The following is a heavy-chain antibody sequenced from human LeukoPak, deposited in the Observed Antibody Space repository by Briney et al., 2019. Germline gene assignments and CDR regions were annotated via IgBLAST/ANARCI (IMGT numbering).Heavy chain of an antibody. Sequence: PGGSLRLSCAASGFTFSSYAMSWVSLAPGKGLESLSAISGSGGSTYYADSVKGRFTISRDNSKNTLYLQMNSLRAEDTDVYYCAKQVPDYGDYVGVDYWGQGTLVTVSS. CDR2: ISGSGGST. J-gene: IGHJ4*02. V-gene: IGHV3-23*01. CDR3: AKQVPDYGDYVGVDY. CDR1: GFTFSSYA. D-gene: IGHD4-17*01.